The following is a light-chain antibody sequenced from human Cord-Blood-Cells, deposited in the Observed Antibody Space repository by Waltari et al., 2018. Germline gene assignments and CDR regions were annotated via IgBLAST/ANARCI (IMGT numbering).Light chain of an antibody. CDR2: EGS. V-gene: IGLV2-23*03. CDR3: CSYAGSSTFVV. Sequence: QSALTQPASVSGSPGQSITISCTGTSSDVGSYNLVSWYQQHPGKAPKLMIYEGSKRPSGVSNRFSGSNSGNTASLTISVLQAEDEADYYCCSYAGSSTFVVFGGGTKLTVL. J-gene: IGLJ2*01. CDR1: SSDVGSYNL.